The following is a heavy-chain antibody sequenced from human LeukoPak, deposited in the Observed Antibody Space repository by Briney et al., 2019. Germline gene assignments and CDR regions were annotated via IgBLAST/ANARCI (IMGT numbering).Heavy chain of an antibody. D-gene: IGHD3-3*01. V-gene: IGHV4-39*07. CDR2: IYYSRST. Sequence: SETLSLTCTVSGGSLSSSSYYWGCIRQPPGKGLEGIGSIYYSRSTYYNPSLKSRVTISVDTCKNQLSLKQSTMTAADTAVYYCAAGKGVGVVIIDYWGQGTLVTVSS. CDR3: AAGKGVGVVIIDY. CDR1: GGSLSSSSYY. J-gene: IGHJ4*02.